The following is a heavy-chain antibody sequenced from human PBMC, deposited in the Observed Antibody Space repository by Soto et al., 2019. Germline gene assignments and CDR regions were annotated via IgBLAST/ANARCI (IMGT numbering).Heavy chain of an antibody. V-gene: IGHV3-30*18. CDR1: GFTFSSYG. D-gene: IGHD6-19*01. Sequence: GGSLRLSCAASGFTFSSYGMHWVRQAPGKGLEWVAVISYDGSNKYYADSVKGRFTISRDNSKNTLYLQMNSLRAEDTAVYYCAKDNPGYSSGWYGYNWFDPWGQGTLVTVSS. J-gene: IGHJ5*02. CDR3: AKDNPGYSSGWYGYNWFDP. CDR2: ISYDGSNK.